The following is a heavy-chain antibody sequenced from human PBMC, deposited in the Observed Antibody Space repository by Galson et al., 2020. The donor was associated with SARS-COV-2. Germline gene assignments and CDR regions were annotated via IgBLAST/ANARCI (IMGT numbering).Heavy chain of an antibody. J-gene: IGHJ4*02. Sequence: GGSLRLSCAASGFTFSSYGMHWVRQAPGKGLEWVAVIWYDGSNKYYADSVKGRFTISRDNSKNTLYLQMNSLRAEDTAVFYCARDPTGYGYNDAPYSDYWGQGTLVTVAS. CDR2: IWYDGSNK. D-gene: IGHD5-12*01. CDR1: GFTFSSYG. V-gene: IGHV3-33*01. CDR3: ARDPTGYGYNDAPYSDY.